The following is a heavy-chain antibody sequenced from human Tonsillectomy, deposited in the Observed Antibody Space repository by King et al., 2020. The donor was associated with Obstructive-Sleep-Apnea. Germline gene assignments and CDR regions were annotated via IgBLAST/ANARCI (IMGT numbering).Heavy chain of an antibody. J-gene: IGHJ6*02. Sequence: VQLVESGGGLVQPGGSLRLSCAASGFTFSSYDMHWVRQATGKGLEWVSAIGTAGDTYYPGSVKGRLTFSRENAKNSLYLQMNSLRAGDTAVYYCARGSRGVPRLNNYYYYGMDVWGQGTTVTVSS. CDR2: IGTAGDT. D-gene: IGHD3-10*01. V-gene: IGHV3-13*01. CDR1: GFTFSSYD. CDR3: ARGSRGVPRLNNYYYYGMDV.